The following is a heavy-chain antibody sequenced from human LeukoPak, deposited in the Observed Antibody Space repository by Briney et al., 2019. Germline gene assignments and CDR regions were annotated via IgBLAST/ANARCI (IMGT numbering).Heavy chain of an antibody. CDR1: GGSISSYY. CDR3: ARGLWSFDY. Sequence: PSETLSLTCTGSGGSISSYYWSWIRQPPGQGLEWIVYIYYSGSTNYNPSLKSRVTISVDTSKNQFSLKLSSVTAADTAVYYCARGLWSFDYWGQGTLVTVSS. CDR2: IYYSGST. V-gene: IGHV4-59*01. D-gene: IGHD1-1*01. J-gene: IGHJ4*02.